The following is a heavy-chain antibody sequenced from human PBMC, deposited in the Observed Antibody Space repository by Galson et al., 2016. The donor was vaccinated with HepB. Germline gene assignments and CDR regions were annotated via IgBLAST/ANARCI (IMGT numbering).Heavy chain of an antibody. CDR2: ITGSGDAT. CDR3: AKVREACSRTSCYHYYGTDV. J-gene: IGHJ6*02. Sequence: SLRLSCAASGFSFSTSGMSWVRQTPGRGLEWVSGITGSGDATHYADSVRGRFTISRDNSKNTLFLQMNTLRAEDTAVYYCAKVREACSRTSCYHYYGTDVWGQGTTVTVSS. CDR1: GFSFSTSG. V-gene: IGHV3-23*01. D-gene: IGHD2-2*01.